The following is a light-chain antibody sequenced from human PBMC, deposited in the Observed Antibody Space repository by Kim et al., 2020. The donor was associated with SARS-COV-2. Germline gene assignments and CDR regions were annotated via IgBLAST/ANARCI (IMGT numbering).Light chain of an antibody. J-gene: IGLJ2*01. CDR2: SNN. Sequence: GQEVTTSCSGSSSNIGNNTVNRTQQLPGTAPKLLIYSNNQRPSGVPERFSGSKSGPSASLAISGLQSEDEADYYCAAWDDSLNGVVFGGGTQLTVL. V-gene: IGLV1-44*01. CDR1: SSNIGNNT. CDR3: AAWDDSLNGVV.